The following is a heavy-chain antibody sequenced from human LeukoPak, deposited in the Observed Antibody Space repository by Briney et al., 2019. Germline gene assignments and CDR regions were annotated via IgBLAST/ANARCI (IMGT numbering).Heavy chain of an antibody. CDR3: ASQGYCGGGTCHNWFDP. D-gene: IGHD2-15*01. V-gene: IGHV4-59*01. J-gene: IGHJ5*02. CDR1: GGSMNNYH. Sequence: SETLSLTCTVSGGSMNNYHWTWIRQPPGKGLECIGHIYYSGSTNYNPSLKSRVTISVDTSKNQFSLKLSSVTAADTAVYYCASQGYCGGGTCHNWFDPWGQGTLVTVSS. CDR2: IYYSGST.